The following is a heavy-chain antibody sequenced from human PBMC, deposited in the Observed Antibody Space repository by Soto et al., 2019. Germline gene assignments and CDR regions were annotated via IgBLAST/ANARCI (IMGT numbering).Heavy chain of an antibody. J-gene: IGHJ4*02. V-gene: IGHV3-23*01. D-gene: IGHD2-8*01. Sequence: GGSLRLSCAASGFAFRDYAMSWVRQAPGRGLEWISAITGNTYRTYYTDSVKGRFTVSRDNAKNTLYLQMNSLRPDDTAVYYCAKDGLLCPNTDCHGEFDFWGQGTLVTVSS. CDR2: ITGNTYRT. CDR3: AKDGLLCPNTDCHGEFDF. CDR1: GFAFRDYA.